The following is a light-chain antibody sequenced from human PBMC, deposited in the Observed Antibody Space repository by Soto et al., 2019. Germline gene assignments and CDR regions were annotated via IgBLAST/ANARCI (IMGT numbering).Light chain of an antibody. Sequence: IVLTQSPATLSLSPGERATLSCRASQSVRTKLAWYQQKAGQAPRLLIYGASTRATGIPDRFSGSGSGTEFTLTISSLQYEDFAVYYCQQYNSWHPITFGQGTRLEIK. CDR3: QQYNSWHPIT. J-gene: IGKJ5*01. V-gene: IGKV3-15*01. CDR2: GAS. CDR1: QSVRTK.